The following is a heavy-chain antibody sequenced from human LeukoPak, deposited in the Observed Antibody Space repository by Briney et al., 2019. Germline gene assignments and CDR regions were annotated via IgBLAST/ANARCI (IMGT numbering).Heavy chain of an antibody. CDR1: GFTFSNYD. D-gene: IGHD1-26*01. V-gene: IGHV3-30*18. Sequence: GSLRHSCAASGFTFSNYDMHWVRQAPGEGLEWVAVTSTDGSNKYYADSVKGRFTISRDNSKNTLYLQMDSLRAEDTAVYYCAKGHVGALWGYFDYWGQGTLVTVSS. CDR3: AKGHVGALWGYFDY. CDR2: TSTDGSNK. J-gene: IGHJ4*02.